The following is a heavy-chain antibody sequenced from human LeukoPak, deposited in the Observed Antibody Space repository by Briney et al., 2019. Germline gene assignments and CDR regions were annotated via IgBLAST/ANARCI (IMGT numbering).Heavy chain of an antibody. Sequence: ASVNVSCKASGYTFTPFGIIWVRQAPGQGLEWMGWISAYTGNTNYAPKYQGRVTMTTDTSTSTAHMELRSLTSDDTAVYYCARVASTTCDCPDYFDYWGQGTLVTVSS. CDR1: GYTFTPFG. V-gene: IGHV1-18*01. J-gene: IGHJ4*02. CDR2: ISAYTGNT. D-gene: IGHD2-2*01. CDR3: ARVASTTCDCPDYFDY.